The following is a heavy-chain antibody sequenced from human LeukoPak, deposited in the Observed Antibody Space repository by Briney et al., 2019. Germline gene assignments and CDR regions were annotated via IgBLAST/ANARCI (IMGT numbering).Heavy chain of an antibody. Sequence: GGSLRLSCAASGFTFSSYEMNWVRQAPGKGLEWVSYISSSGSTIYYADSVKGQFTISRDNAKNSLYLQMNSLRAEDTAVYYCARDLWFGELLFRFDYWGQGTLVTVSS. CDR1: GFTFSSYE. CDR3: ARDLWFGELLFRFDY. CDR2: ISSSGSTI. D-gene: IGHD3-10*01. J-gene: IGHJ4*02. V-gene: IGHV3-48*03.